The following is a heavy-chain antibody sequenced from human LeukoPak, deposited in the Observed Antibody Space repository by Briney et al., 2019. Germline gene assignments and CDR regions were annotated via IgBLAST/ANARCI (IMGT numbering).Heavy chain of an antibody. D-gene: IGHD6-13*01. CDR1: GYSFTSYW. J-gene: IGHJ6*02. Sequence: GESLKISCKGSGYSFTSYWIGWVRQMPGKGLEWMGIIYPGDSDTRYSPSFQGQVTISADKSISTAYLQWSSLKASDTAKYYCARQQLAESYYYYGMDVWGQGTTVTVSS. V-gene: IGHV5-51*01. CDR3: ARQQLAESYYYYGMDV. CDR2: IYPGDSDT.